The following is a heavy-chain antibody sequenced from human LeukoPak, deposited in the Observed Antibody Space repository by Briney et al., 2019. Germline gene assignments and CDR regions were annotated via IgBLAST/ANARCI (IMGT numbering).Heavy chain of an antibody. V-gene: IGHV4-34*01. CDR3: ASGVQGRKTD. Sequence: SETLSLTCAVYGGSFSGYYWSWIRQPPGKGLEWIGEINHSGSTNYNPSLKSRVTISVDTSKNQFSLKLSSVTAADTAVYYCASGVQGRKTDWGQVNLVTV. CDR2: INHSGST. D-gene: IGHD1-1*01. CDR1: GGSFSGYY. J-gene: IGHJ4*02.